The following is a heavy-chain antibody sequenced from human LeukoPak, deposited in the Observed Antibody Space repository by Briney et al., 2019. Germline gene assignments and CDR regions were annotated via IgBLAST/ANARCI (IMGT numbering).Heavy chain of an antibody. CDR2: ISSGGSTK. D-gene: IGHD4-17*01. CDR1: GFTFSIYG. J-gene: IGHJ4*02. CDR3: ASGDYVDY. V-gene: IGHV3-30*03. Sequence: PGGSLRLSCAAPGFTFSIYGMHWVRQAPGEGLEWVAVISSGGSTKSYADSVKGRFTISRDNSKNTLYLQMNSLRAEDTAVYYCASGDYVDYWGQGTLVTVSS.